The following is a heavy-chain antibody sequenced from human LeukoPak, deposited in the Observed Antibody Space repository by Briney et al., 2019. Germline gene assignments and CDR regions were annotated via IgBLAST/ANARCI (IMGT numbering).Heavy chain of an antibody. CDR1: GFTFSIYA. Sequence: GGSLRLSCAASGFTFSIYAMHWVRQAPGKGLKYVSAISYNGNATYYANSVKGKFIISRDNSKNTLYLQMGSLRADDMAVYYCARGYYNFWSGYSKFDYWGQGTLVTVSS. V-gene: IGHV3-64*01. J-gene: IGHJ4*02. CDR2: ISYNGNAT. D-gene: IGHD3-3*01. CDR3: ARGYYNFWSGYSKFDY.